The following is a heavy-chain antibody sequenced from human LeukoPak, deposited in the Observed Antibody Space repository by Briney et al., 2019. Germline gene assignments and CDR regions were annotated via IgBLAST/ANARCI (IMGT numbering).Heavy chain of an antibody. J-gene: IGHJ4*02. V-gene: IGHV3-74*01. CDR2: INSDGSSI. D-gene: IGHD3-22*01. Sequence: QPGGSLRLSCEASGFTFSRYWMHWVRQAPGKGLVWVSHINSDGSSISYANSVKGRFTISRDNAKNTLYLQMNSPRAEDTALYYCVRVADSSGYYNWGQGTLVTVSS. CDR3: VRVADSSGYYN. CDR1: GFTFSRYW.